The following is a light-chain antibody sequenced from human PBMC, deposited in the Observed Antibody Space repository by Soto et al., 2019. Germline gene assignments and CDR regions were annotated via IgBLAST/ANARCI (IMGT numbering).Light chain of an antibody. CDR2: AAS. CDR3: LQHNTSPLT. CDR1: QGINNY. V-gene: IGKV1-17*03. J-gene: IGKJ4*01. Sequence: DIQMTQSPSAVSASVGDRVTITCRASQGINNYLAWSQQKPGKAPKRLIYAASTLQTGVPSRFSGSGSGTEFTLTISSLQPEDFAAYYCLQHNTSPLTFGGGTKVEIK.